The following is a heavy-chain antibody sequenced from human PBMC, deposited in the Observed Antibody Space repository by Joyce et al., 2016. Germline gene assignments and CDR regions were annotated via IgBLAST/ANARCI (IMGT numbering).Heavy chain of an antibody. CDR1: GFTFSSYS. D-gene: IGHD5/OR15-5a*01. CDR3: ARNSEPRASTYYGLDV. J-gene: IGHJ6*02. Sequence: EVQLVESGGGLVRPGGSLRLSCAASGFTFSSYSMNWVRQAPGKGLEWVSFISSNRNYIYYADSVKGRFTISRDNAKSSLFLQMDSLRAEDTAVYYCARNSEPRASTYYGLDVWGQGTTVTVSS. V-gene: IGHV3-21*01. CDR2: ISSNRNYI.